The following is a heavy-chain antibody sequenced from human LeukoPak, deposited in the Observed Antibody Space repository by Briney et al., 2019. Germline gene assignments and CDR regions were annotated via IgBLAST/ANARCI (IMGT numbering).Heavy chain of an antibody. Sequence: GGSLRLSCAASGFTFSSSWMTWVRQAPGKGLEWVANIKQDGSEKYYVDSVKGRFTISRDNAKNSLYLQMNSLRAEDTAVYYYASRDGGSYAFIDYWGQGTLVTVSS. V-gene: IGHV3-7*01. CDR3: ASRDGGSYAFIDY. D-gene: IGHD1-26*01. CDR2: IKQDGSEK. J-gene: IGHJ4*02. CDR1: GFTFSSSW.